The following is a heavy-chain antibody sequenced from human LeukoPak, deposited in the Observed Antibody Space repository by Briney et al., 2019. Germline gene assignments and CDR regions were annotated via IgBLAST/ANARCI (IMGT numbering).Heavy chain of an antibody. J-gene: IGHJ4*02. CDR2: ISGSGGST. Sequence: GGSLRLSCAASGFTFSSYAMSWVRQAPGKGLEWVSLISGSGGSTYYADSVKGRFTISRDNSKNTLFLQMNSLRVEDTAVYFCAKDRRVIDYWGQGTLVTVSS. CDR1: GFTFSSYA. D-gene: IGHD3-22*01. CDR3: AKDRRVIDY. V-gene: IGHV3-23*01.